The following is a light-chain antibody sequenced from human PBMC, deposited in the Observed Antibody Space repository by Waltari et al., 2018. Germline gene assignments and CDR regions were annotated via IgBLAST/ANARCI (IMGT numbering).Light chain of an antibody. J-gene: IGKJ1*01. V-gene: IGKV3-20*01. CDR2: GAS. CDR1: QSVGRS. CDR3: QHYVRLPVT. Sequence: EIVLTQSPGTLSLSPGERATLSCWASQSVGRSLAWYQQKRGPAPRLLIYGASTRATGIPDRFSGSGSGTDFSLTISRLEPEDFAVYYCQHYVRLPVTFGQGTKVEI.